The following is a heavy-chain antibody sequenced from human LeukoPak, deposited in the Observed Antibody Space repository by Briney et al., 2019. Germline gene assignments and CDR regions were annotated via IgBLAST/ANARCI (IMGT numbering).Heavy chain of an antibody. V-gene: IGHV3-23*01. Sequence: GGSLRLSCAAPGFTFSSYAMSWGRPAPGEGLEWVSAICGSGGSTYYADSVKGRFTISRDNSKNSLYLQMNSLRTEDTALYYCAKDRWGYMDVWGKGTTVTISS. CDR1: GFTFSSYA. J-gene: IGHJ6*03. CDR2: ICGSGGST. D-gene: IGHD5-24*01. CDR3: AKDRWGYMDV.